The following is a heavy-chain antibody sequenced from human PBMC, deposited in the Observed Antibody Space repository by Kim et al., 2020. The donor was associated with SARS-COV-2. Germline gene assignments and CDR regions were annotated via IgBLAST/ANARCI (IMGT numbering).Heavy chain of an antibody. J-gene: IGHJ6*02. V-gene: IGHV3-30*18. Sequence: GGSLRLSCAASGFTFSSYGMHWVRQAPGKGLEWVAVISYDGSNKYYADSVKGRFTISRDNSKNTLYLQMNSLRVEDTAVYYCAKPPLFGNNIAVAGTDGMDVWGQGTTVTVSS. CDR3: AKPPLFGNNIAVAGTDGMDV. CDR1: GFTFSSYG. CDR2: ISYDGSNK. D-gene: IGHD6-19*01.